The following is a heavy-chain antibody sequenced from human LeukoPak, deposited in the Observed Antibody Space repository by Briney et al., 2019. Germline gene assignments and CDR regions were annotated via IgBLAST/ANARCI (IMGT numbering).Heavy chain of an antibody. Sequence: PGGSLRLSCAASGFTVSSNYMSWVRQAPGKGLEWVSVIYSGGSTYYADSVKGRFTISRDNSKNTLYLQMNSLRAEDTAVYYCARETGYYYDSSGYLDYWGQGTLVTVSS. V-gene: IGHV3-66*01. J-gene: IGHJ4*02. CDR1: GFTVSSNY. CDR3: ARETGYYYDSSGYLDY. CDR2: IYSGGST. D-gene: IGHD3-22*01.